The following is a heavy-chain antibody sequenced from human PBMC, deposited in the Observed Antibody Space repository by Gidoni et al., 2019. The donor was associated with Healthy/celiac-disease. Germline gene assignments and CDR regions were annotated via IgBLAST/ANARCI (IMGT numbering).Heavy chain of an antibody. D-gene: IGHD2-15*01. CDR1: GGSISSGSYY. CDR3: ARERGEYCSGGSCYSRGVFDY. CDR2: IYTSGST. J-gene: IGHJ4*02. Sequence: QVQLQESGPGLVKPSQTLSLTRTVPGGSISSGSYYRSWIRQPAGKGLEWIGRIYTSGSTNYNPSLKSRVTISVDTSKNQFSLKLSSVTAADTAVYYCARERGEYCSGGSCYSRGVFDYWGQGTLVTVSS. V-gene: IGHV4-61*02.